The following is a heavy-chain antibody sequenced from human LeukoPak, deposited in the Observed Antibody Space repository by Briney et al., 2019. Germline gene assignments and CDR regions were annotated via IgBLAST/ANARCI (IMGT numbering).Heavy chain of an antibody. J-gene: IGHJ4*02. CDR2: ISAYNGNT. V-gene: IGHV1-18*01. CDR3: AREGDGYQLLYDY. CDR1: GYTFTSYG. Sequence: ASVKVSCKASGYTFTSYGISWVRQAPGQGLEWMGWISAYNGNTNYAQKLQGRVTMTRDTSISTAYMELSRLRSDDTAVYYCAREGDGYQLLYDYWGQGTLVTVSS. D-gene: IGHD2-2*02.